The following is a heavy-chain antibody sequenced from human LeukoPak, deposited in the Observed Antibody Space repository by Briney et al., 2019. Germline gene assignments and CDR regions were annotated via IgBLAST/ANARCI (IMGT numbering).Heavy chain of an antibody. CDR3: AKSTTVTTQQWGYFDY. CDR2: ISYDGSNK. V-gene: IGHV3-30*04. Sequence: GGSLRLSCAASGFTFSNYAIHWVRQAPGKGLEWVAVISYDGSNKYYADSVKGRFTISRDNSRNTLYLQMNSLGAEDTAVYYCAKSTTVTTQQWGYFDYWGQGTLVTVSS. CDR1: GFTFSNYA. D-gene: IGHD4-11*01. J-gene: IGHJ4*02.